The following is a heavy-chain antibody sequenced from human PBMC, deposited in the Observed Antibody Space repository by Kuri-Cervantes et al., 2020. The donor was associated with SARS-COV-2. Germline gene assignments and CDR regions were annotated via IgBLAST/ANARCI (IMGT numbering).Heavy chain of an antibody. J-gene: IGHJ3*02. CDR1: GGSISSSSYY. D-gene: IGHD3-22*01. CDR2: IYYSGST. CDR3: ARSRAMIVAQADAFDI. Sequence: ESLKIFCTVSGGSISSSSYYWGWIRQPPGKGLEWIGSIYYSGSTYYNPSLKSRVTISVDTSKNQFSLKLSSVTAADTAVYYCARSRAMIVAQADAFDIWGQGTMVTVSS. V-gene: IGHV4-39*01.